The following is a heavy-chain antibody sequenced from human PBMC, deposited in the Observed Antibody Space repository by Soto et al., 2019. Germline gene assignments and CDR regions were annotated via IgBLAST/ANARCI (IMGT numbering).Heavy chain of an antibody. V-gene: IGHV3-33*01. CDR3: PRDLPDPVVVAASHVFDI. CDR2: IWYDGSNK. J-gene: IGHJ3*02. D-gene: IGHD2-15*01. CDR1: VFTISSYS. Sequence: QVPLVESGGGVVQPGRSLRLSCAAAVFTISSYSIHGVRQAPGKVLEGVAVIWYDGSNKDYADCVKVRFTISRDNLNNTLYLQMNRLRAEDTAVYYCPRDLPDPVVVAASHVFDIWGQGTMVTVSS.